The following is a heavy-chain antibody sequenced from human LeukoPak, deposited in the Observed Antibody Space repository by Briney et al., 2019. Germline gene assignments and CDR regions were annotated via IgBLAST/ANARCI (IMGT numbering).Heavy chain of an antibody. D-gene: IGHD3-16*01. J-gene: IGHJ4*02. CDR3: AKVRWGSDNALDS. V-gene: IGHV3-30*02. Sequence: GGSLRLSCAASGFTFSSYGMHWVRQAPGKGLEWVAFIRYDGSNKYYADSVKGRFTISRDNSKNTLYLQMNSLRAEDTAVYYCAKVRWGSDNALDSWGQGTLVTGSS. CDR1: GFTFSSYG. CDR2: IRYDGSNK.